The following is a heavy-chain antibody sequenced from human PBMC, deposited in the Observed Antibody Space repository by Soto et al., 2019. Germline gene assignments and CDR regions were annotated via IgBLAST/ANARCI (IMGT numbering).Heavy chain of an antibody. CDR1: GFTFSSYG. CDR3: AKALYIVVVVAEG. D-gene: IGHD2-15*01. J-gene: IGHJ4*02. CDR2: ISYDGSNK. Sequence: QVQLVESGGGVVQPGRSLRLSCAASGFTFSSYGMHWVRQAPGKGLAWVAVISYDGSNKYYADSVKGRFTISSDNSKNTLYLQMNSLRAEDTAVYDCAKALYIVVVVAEGWGQGTLVTVSS. V-gene: IGHV3-30*18.